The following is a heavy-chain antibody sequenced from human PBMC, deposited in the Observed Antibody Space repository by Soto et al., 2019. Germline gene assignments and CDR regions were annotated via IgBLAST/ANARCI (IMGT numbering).Heavy chain of an antibody. D-gene: IGHD6-13*01. Sequence: QVQLVESGGGVVQPGRSLRLSCAASGFTFSSYGMHWVRQAPGKGLEWVAVISYDGSNKYYADSVKGRFTISRDNSKNTLYLQMTSLRAEETAVYYCAKDLAAAGAFDYWGQGTLVTVSS. CDR2: ISYDGSNK. CDR1: GFTFSSYG. J-gene: IGHJ4*02. CDR3: AKDLAAAGAFDY. V-gene: IGHV3-30*18.